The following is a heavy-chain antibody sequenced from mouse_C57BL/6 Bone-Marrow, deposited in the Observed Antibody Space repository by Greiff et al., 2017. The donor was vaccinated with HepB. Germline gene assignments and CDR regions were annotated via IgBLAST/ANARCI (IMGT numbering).Heavy chain of an antibody. CDR1: GFTFSSYA. D-gene: IGHD1-1*01. J-gene: IGHJ4*01. CDR2: ISSGGDYI. V-gene: IGHV5-9-1*02. CDR3: TRGNGSRGNAMDY. Sequence: DVLLVESGEGLVKPGGSLKLSCAASGFTFSSYAMSWVRQTPEKRLEWVAYISSGGDYIYYADTVKGRFTISRDNARNTLYLQMSSLKSEDTAMYYCTRGNGSRGNAMDYWGQGTSVTVSS.